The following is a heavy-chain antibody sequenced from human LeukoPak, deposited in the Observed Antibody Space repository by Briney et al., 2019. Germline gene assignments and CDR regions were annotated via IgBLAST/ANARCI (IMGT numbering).Heavy chain of an antibody. J-gene: IGHJ6*02. V-gene: IGHV3-33*01. D-gene: IGHD6-13*01. CDR1: GFTFSGYG. Sequence: GGSLRLSCSPSGFTFSGYGMHWVRQAPGKGLEWVAFIWYDGSNQYYADSVKGRFTISRDNSKNTLYLQMNSLRAEDTAVYYCARDADSSSWYVYSYYYYGMDVWGQGTTVTVSS. CDR2: IWYDGSNQ. CDR3: ARDADSSSWYVYSYYYYGMDV.